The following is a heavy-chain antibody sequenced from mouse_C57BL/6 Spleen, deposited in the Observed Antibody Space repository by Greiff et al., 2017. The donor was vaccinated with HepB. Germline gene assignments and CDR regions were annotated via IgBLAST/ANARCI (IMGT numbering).Heavy chain of an antibody. Sequence: QLKQSGPELVKPGASVKISCKASGYAFSSSWMNWVKQRPGKGLEWIGRIYPGDGDTNYNGKLKGKATMTADKSSSTAYMQLSSLTYEDSAVYFCARDYYGYGPHDYWGQGTTLTVSS. CDR3: ARDYYGYGPHDY. J-gene: IGHJ2*01. CDR1: GYAFSSSW. D-gene: IGHD2-2*01. CDR2: IYPGDGDT. V-gene: IGHV1-82*01.